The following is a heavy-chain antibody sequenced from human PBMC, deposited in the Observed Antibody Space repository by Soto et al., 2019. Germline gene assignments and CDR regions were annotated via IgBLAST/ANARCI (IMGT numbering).Heavy chain of an antibody. CDR2: IWYDGSNK. CDR3: AREPSIAVADMYNWFEP. Sequence: GGSLRLSCAASGFTFSSYGMHWVRQAPGKGLEWVAVIWYDGSNKYYADSVKGRFTISRDNSKNTLYLQMNSLRAEDTAVYYCAREPSIAVADMYNWFEPWGQGTLVTVSS. J-gene: IGHJ5*02. V-gene: IGHV3-33*01. D-gene: IGHD6-19*01. CDR1: GFTFSSYG.